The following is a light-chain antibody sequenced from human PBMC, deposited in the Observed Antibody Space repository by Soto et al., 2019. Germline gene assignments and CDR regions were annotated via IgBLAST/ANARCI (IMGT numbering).Light chain of an antibody. Sequence: QSALTQPASVSGSPGQSITISCTGTSSDVGGSKYVSWYQQHPGQAPKLMIYDVSNRPSGISDRFSGSKSDYTASLTISGLQTEDEADYYCSSYGGSSSALSVFGTGTKLTVL. V-gene: IGLV2-14*03. CDR1: SSDVGGSKY. J-gene: IGLJ1*01. CDR3: SSYGGSSSALSV. CDR2: DVS.